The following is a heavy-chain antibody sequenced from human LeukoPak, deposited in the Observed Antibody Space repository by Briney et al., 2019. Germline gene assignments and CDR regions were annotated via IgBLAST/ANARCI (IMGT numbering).Heavy chain of an antibody. V-gene: IGHV1-8*01. CDR2: MNPNSGNT. CDR3: ARVRGPTVLLWFGESPPYNWFDP. CDR1: GYTFTSYD. D-gene: IGHD3-10*01. J-gene: IGHJ5*02. Sequence: GASVKVSCKASGYTFTSYDINWVRQATGQGLEWMGWMNPNSGNTGYAQKFQGRVTMTRNTSISTAYMELSSLRSEDTAVYYCARVRGPTVLLWFGESPPYNWFDPWGQGTLVTVSS.